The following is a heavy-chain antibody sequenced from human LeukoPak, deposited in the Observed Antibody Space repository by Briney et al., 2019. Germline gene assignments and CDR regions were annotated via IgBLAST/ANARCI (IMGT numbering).Heavy chain of an antibody. CDR1: GYNFDKFA. V-gene: IGHV3-74*01. Sequence: GKSLTLSCVVSGYNFDKFAMHWVREPLDKGLVWVSRINSDGSRIIYADSVKGLFTISRDNSENTLYLQINNLRAEDTAVYYCAKDLIPEFAIPFFDYWGQGPLVTVSS. J-gene: IGHJ4*02. CDR2: INSDGSRI. CDR3: AKDLIPEFAIPFFDY. D-gene: IGHD2-2*02.